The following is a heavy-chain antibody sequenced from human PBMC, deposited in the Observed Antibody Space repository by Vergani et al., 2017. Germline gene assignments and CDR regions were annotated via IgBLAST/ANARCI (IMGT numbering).Heavy chain of an antibody. CDR3: ATLTLYCSGGSCPDY. J-gene: IGHJ4*02. D-gene: IGHD2-15*01. V-gene: IGHV3-21*01. CDR2: ISSSSSYI. Sequence: EVQLVESGGGLVKPGGSLRLSCAASGFTFSSYSMNWVRQAPGKGLEWVSSISSSSSYIYYADSVKGRFTISRDNAKNSLYLQMNSLRDEDTAVYYCATLTLYCSGGSCPDYWGQGTLVTVSS. CDR1: GFTFSSYS.